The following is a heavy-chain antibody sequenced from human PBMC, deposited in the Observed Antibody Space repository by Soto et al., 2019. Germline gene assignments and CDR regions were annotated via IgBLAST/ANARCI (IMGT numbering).Heavy chain of an antibody. V-gene: IGHV3-23*01. CDR1: GFTFSSYA. CDR2: TSGSGGST. J-gene: IGHJ4*02. CDR3: AKDRDRAAAGTSDY. Sequence: EVQLLESGGGLVQPGGSLRLSCAASGFTFSSYAMSWVRQAQGQGLEWVSATSGSGGSTYYADSVKGRFTISRDNSKNTLYLQMNSLRAEDTAVYYCAKDRDRAAAGTSDYWGQGTLVTVSS. D-gene: IGHD6-13*01.